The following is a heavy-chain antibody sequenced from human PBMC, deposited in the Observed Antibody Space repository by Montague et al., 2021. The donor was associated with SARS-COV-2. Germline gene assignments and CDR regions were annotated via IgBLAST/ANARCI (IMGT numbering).Heavy chain of an antibody. Sequence: TLPLTCTVSGGSISSGGYYWSWIRQPPGKGLEWIGYIYYSGSTYYNPSLKSRVTISVDTSKNQFSLKLSSVTAADTAVYYCARALRRVVIKHFDYWGQGTLVTVSS. V-gene: IGHV4-31*03. CDR1: GGSISSGGYY. CDR3: ARALRRVVIKHFDY. D-gene: IGHD3-3*01. J-gene: IGHJ4*02. CDR2: IYYSGST.